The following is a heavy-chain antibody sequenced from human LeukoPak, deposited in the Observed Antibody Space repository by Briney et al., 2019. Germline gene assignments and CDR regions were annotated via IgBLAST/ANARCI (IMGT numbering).Heavy chain of an antibody. J-gene: IGHJ4*02. V-gene: IGHV4-61*01. CDR2: IYYSGST. CDR3: ASTVRYSSGWYGYYFDY. Sequence: PSETLSLTCTVSGYSISSGYYWGWIRQPPGKGLEWIGYIYYSGSTNYNPSLKSRVTISVDTSKNQFSLKLSSVTAADTAVYYCASTVRYSSGWYGYYFDYWGQGTLVTVSS. CDR1: GYSISSGYY. D-gene: IGHD6-19*01.